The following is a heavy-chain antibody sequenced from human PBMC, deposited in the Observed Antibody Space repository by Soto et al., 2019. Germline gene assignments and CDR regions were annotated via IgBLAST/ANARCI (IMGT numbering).Heavy chain of an antibody. Sequence: GGSLRLSCAASGFTFSSYAMSWVRQAPGKGLEWVSAISGSGGSTYYADSVKGRFTISRDNSNNSLYLQMNSLRTEDTALYYCAKDISYSSSCGYYYCGMDVWGQGTMVTVSS. D-gene: IGHD6-6*01. CDR3: AKDISYSSSCGYYYCGMDV. CDR2: ISGSGGST. V-gene: IGHV3-23*01. J-gene: IGHJ6*02. CDR1: GFTFSSYA.